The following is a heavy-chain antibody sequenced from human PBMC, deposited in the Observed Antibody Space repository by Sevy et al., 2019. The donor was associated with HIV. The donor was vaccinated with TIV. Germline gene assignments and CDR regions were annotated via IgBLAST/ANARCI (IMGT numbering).Heavy chain of an antibody. V-gene: IGHV3-21*01. CDR3: ARDKDIVVVPAAPGGAFDI. Sequence: GGSLRLSCAASGFTFSSYSMNWVRQAPGKGLEWVSSISTSSSYIYYADSVKGRFTISRDNARNSLYLQMNSLRAEDTAVYYCARDKDIVVVPAAPGGAFDIWGLGTMVTVSS. D-gene: IGHD2-2*01. CDR2: ISTSSSYI. J-gene: IGHJ3*02. CDR1: GFTFSSYS.